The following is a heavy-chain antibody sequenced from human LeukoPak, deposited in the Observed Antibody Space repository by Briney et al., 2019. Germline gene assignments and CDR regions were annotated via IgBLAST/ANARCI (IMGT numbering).Heavy chain of an antibody. J-gene: IGHJ4*02. CDR1: GGSFSGYY. CDR2: INHSGST. D-gene: IGHD3-22*01. CDR3: ARGSGNYYDSSGYSRFDY. V-gene: IGHV4-34*01. Sequence: SETLSLTCADYGGSFSGYYWSWIRQPPGKGLEWIGEINHSGSTNYNPSLKSRVTISVDTSKNQFSLKLSSVTAADTAVYYCARGSGNYYDSSGYSRFDYWGQGTLVTVSS.